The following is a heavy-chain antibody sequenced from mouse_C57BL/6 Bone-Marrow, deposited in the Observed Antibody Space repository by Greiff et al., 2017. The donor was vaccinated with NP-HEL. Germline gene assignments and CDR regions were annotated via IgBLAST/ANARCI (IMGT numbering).Heavy chain of an antibody. D-gene: IGHD2-2*01. CDR1: GYAFSSSW. CDR3: ARGLLWFFDY. J-gene: IGHJ2*01. CDR2: IYPGDGDT. V-gene: IGHV1-82*01. Sequence: QVQLKESGPELVKPGASVKISCKASGYAFSSSWMNWVKQRPGQGLEWIGRIYPGDGDTNYNGKFKGKATLTADKSSSTAYMQLSSLTSEDSAVYFCARGLLWFFDYWGQGTTLTVSS.